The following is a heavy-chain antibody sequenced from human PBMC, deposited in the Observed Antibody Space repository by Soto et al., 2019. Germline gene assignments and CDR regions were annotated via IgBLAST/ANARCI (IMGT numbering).Heavy chain of an antibody. CDR2: ISYDGSNK. CDR1: GFTFSGYA. CDR3: AKNARYSGSYLYY. V-gene: IGHV3-30*18. J-gene: IGHJ4*02. D-gene: IGHD1-26*01. Sequence: QVQLVESGGGVVQPGRSLRLSCAASGFTFSGYAMHWVRQAPDKGLEWVAVISYDGSNKYYADSVKGRFTISRDNSKNTLFLQMDSLRPEDTAVYYCAKNARYSGSYLYYWGQETLVTVSS.